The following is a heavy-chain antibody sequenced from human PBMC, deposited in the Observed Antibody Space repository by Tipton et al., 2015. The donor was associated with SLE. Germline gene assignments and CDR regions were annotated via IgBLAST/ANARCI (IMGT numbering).Heavy chain of an antibody. J-gene: IGHJ6*03. CDR1: GFTFDDYA. V-gene: IGHV4-59*01. CDR3: ARERSSTPYYYYYMDV. D-gene: IGHD2-2*01. Sequence: LRLSCAASGFTFDDYAMHWVRQAPGKGLEWIGYIYYSGSTNYNPSLKSRVTISVDTSKNQFSLKLSSVTAADTAVYYCARERSSTPYYYYYMDVWGKGTTVTVSS. CDR2: IYYSGST.